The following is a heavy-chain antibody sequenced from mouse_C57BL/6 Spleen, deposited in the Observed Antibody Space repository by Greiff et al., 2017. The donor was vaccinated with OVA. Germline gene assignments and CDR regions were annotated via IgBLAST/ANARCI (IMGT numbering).Heavy chain of an antibody. CDR1: GYTFTSYW. V-gene: IGHV1-72*01. CDR2: IDPNSGGT. CDR3: ARSEYYGSSYRAYAMDY. J-gene: IGHJ4*01. D-gene: IGHD1-1*01. Sequence: VKQSCKASGYTFTSYWMHWVKQRPGRGLEWIGRIDPNSGGTKYNEKFKSKATLTVDKPSSTAYMQLSSLTSEDSAVYYCARSEYYGSSYRAYAMDYWGQGTSVTVSS.